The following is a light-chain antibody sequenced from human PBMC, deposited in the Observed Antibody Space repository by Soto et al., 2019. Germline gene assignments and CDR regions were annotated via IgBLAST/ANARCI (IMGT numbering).Light chain of an antibody. J-gene: IGKJ1*01. V-gene: IGKV1-39*01. CDR1: ASISNY. CDR3: QQSYITPWT. CDR2: AAS. Sequence: DIRMTQSPSSLSASVGDRVTITCRASASISNYLNWYQQTPGKAPNLLIYAASSLQSGVPSRFSSSGSGTDFTLTISNLQPEDFATYYFQQSYITPWTFGKGTKVDIK.